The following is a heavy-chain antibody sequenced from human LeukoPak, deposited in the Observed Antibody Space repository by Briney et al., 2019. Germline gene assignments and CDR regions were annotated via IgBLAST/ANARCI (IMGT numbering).Heavy chain of an antibody. CDR3: AREGSSSSFDY. CDR1: GGTFSRYA. CDR2: ITPIFGTA. D-gene: IGHD6-6*01. V-gene: IGHV1-69*01. Sequence: SVKVSCKASGGTFSRYAISWVRQAPGQGLEGMGGITPIFGTAKYAQKFQGRVTITADESTSTAYMELSSLRSEDTAVYYCAREGSSSSFDYWGQGTLVTVSS. J-gene: IGHJ4*02.